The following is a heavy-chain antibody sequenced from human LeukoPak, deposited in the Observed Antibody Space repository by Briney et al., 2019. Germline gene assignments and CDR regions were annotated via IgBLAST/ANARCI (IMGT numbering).Heavy chain of an antibody. Sequence: GGSLRLSCAASGFTFSSYWMSWVRQAPGKGLEWVANIKQDGSEKYYVDSVKGRFTISRDNAKNSLYLQMNSLRAEDTAVHYCARQYYDSSGYYYSYWFDPWGQGTLVTVSS. CDR3: ARQYYDSSGYYYSYWFDP. CDR1: GFTFSSYW. V-gene: IGHV3-7*01. D-gene: IGHD3-22*01. CDR2: IKQDGSEK. J-gene: IGHJ5*02.